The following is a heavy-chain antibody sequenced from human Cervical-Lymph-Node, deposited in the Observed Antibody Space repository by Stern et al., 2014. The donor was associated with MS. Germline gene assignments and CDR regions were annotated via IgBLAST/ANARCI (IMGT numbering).Heavy chain of an antibody. CDR2: INPSIGVT. CDR3: QAFPAY. V-gene: IGHV1-2*02. J-gene: IGHJ4*02. CDR1: GYSFTDYY. Sequence: VQLVESGAGVKKPGASVKVSCRSSGYSFTDYYFHWVRQAPGKGLEWMGCINPSIGVTHYAQQFQGRVTMTRGSSMNTAYMEMSRLRSDDTAVYYCQAFPAYWGQGTLITVSS.